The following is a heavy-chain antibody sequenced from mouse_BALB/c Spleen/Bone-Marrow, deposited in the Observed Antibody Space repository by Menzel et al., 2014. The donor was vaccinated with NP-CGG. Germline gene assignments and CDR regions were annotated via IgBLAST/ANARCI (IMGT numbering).Heavy chain of an antibody. CDR1: GYTFTSYY. D-gene: IGHD2-1*01. Sequence: VQLQQSGAELVKPGASVKLSCKASGYTFTSYYMYWVKQRPGQGLEWIGEINPSNGGTNFNEKFKSKATLTVDKSSSTAYMQLSSLTPEDSAVYYCTRWYYGNYFDYWGQGTTLTVSS. CDR3: TRWYYGNYFDY. CDR2: INPSNGGT. V-gene: IGHV1S81*02. J-gene: IGHJ2*01.